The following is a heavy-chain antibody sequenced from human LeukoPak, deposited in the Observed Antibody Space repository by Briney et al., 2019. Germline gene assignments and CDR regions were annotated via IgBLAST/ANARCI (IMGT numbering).Heavy chain of an antibody. CDR3: AREEFLHEIDSSGYFVY. Sequence: SETLSLTCTVSGGSITGYYWNWIRQPAGQRLEWLGRVYSSGVGNYNPSLTSRVTMSVDTSKNQFSLKLTSLTAADTAVYYCAREEFLHEIDSSGYFVYWGQGTLVTVSS. V-gene: IGHV4-4*07. CDR2: VYSSGVG. D-gene: IGHD3-22*01. CDR1: GGSITGYY. J-gene: IGHJ4*02.